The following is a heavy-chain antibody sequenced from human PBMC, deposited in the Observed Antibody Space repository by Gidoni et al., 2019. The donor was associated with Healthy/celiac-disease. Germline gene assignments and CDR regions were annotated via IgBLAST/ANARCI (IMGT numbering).Heavy chain of an antibody. CDR1: GGSISSSNW. V-gene: IGHV4-4*02. J-gene: IGHJ5*02. CDR3: ARVEGSGSLGEDWFDP. Sequence: QVQLQESGPGLVKPSGPLSPTCAVSGGSISSSNWWSWVRQPPGKGLEWLGKIYQSGSTNYNPSLKSRVTISVDKSKNQFSLKLSSVTAADTAVYYCARVEGSGSLGEDWFDPWGQGTLVTVSS. D-gene: IGHD3-10*01. CDR2: IYQSGST.